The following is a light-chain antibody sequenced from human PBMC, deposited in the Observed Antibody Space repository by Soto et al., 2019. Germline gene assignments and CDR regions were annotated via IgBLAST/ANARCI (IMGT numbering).Light chain of an antibody. CDR1: QSISNN. CDR2: GAS. Sequence: EIVMTQSPVTLSASPGERATLSCRASQSISNNLAWYQQKPGQAPRLLIYGASTRAAGIPARFSGSESGTDFTLSLSSLQSEDFAVYYCQQYNNWPRTFGQGTKVEIK. V-gene: IGKV3-15*01. CDR3: QQYNNWPRT. J-gene: IGKJ1*01.